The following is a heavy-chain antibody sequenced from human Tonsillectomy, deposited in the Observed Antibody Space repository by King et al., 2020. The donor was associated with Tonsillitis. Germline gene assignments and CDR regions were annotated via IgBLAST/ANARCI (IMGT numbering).Heavy chain of an antibody. V-gene: IGHV5-10-1*03. D-gene: IGHD6-6*01. Sequence: VQLVESGAEVKKPGESLRISCKGSGYSFTSDWISVVRQMPGKGLEWMGRFDPSVSYTNYSPSFQGHVTISADKSISTAYLQCGSLKASDTAMYYCERRKIAARPNYYYYMDVWGKGTTVTVSS. J-gene: IGHJ6*03. CDR3: ERRKIAARPNYYYYMDV. CDR1: GYSFTSDW. CDR2: FDPSVSYT.